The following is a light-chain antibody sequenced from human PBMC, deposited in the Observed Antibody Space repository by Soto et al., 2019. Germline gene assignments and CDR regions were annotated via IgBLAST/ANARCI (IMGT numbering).Light chain of an antibody. Sequence: EIVMTQSPATLSVSPGERATLSCRASQSVSSNLAGYQQKPGQAPRLLIYGASTMATGIPARFNGSGSGTEFTLTISSLQSEDFAVYYFQQYNNWPPYTFGQGTKLEIK. V-gene: IGKV3-15*01. CDR3: QQYNNWPPYT. CDR2: GAS. J-gene: IGKJ2*01. CDR1: QSVSSN.